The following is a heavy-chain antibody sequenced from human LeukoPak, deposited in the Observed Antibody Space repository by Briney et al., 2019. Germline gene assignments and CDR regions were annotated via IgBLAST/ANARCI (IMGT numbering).Heavy chain of an antibody. CDR1: VYTFSIYS. CDR2: ISSSSSTI. V-gene: IGHV3-48*01. CDR3: ARDRGPLDY. Sequence: GGSLRLSCAASVYTFSIYSVNWVPHARGKGVEWVSYISSSSSTIYYADSVKGRFTISRDNAKNSLYLQMNSLTAEDTAVYYCARDRGPLDYWGQGTLVTVSS. J-gene: IGHJ4*02. D-gene: IGHD5-12*01.